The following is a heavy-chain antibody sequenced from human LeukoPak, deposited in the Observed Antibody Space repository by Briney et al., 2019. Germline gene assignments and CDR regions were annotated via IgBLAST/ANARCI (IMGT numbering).Heavy chain of an antibody. D-gene: IGHD2-8*01. CDR3: ARERMSGMDV. V-gene: IGHV4-59*01. J-gene: IGHJ6*02. CDR1: GGSISSYY. Sequence: SETPSLTCTVSGGSISSYYWSWIRQPPWKGLEWIGYIYYSGSTNYNPSLKSRVTISVDTSKNQFSLKLSSVTAADTAVYYCARERMSGMDVWGQGTTVTVSS. CDR2: IYYSGST.